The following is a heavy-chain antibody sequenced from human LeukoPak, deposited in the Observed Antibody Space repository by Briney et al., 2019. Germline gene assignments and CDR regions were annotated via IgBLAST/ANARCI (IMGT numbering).Heavy chain of an antibody. Sequence: SGPTLVKPTQTLTLTCTFSGFSLSSSGVGVNWIRQPPGQALEWLALIYWDDDKRYSPSLSSRLTITKDTSKNQVVLTMTNMDPVDTATYYCAHSAMVREMDYGMDVWGKGTTVTASS. V-gene: IGHV2-5*02. CDR1: GFSLSSSGVG. J-gene: IGHJ6*04. CDR3: AHSAMVREMDYGMDV. D-gene: IGHD3-10*01. CDR2: IYWDDDK.